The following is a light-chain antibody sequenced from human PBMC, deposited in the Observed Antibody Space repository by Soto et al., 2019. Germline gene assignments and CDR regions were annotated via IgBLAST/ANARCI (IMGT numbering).Light chain of an antibody. V-gene: IGKV3-11*01. Sequence: EIVLTQSPATLSLSPGETAALSCRASQSVSMYLAWYQQRPGQAPRLLIYDTSNRATGIPARFSARGFGTDFTLIISNLEPEDSAVYYCQHRSNWPPITFCQGTRRAIK. CDR1: QSVSMY. CDR2: DTS. J-gene: IGKJ5*01. CDR3: QHRSNWPPIT.